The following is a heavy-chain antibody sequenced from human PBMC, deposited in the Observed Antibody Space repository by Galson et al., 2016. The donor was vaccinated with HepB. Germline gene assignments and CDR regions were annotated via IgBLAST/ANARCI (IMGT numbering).Heavy chain of an antibody. Sequence: SLRLSCAASGLTFSNYEMSWVRQAPGKGLEWVSYIRVSGTSKDYAGSVKGRFTLSRDNAKNSLYLLMDSLRTEDTAVYYLAVGPPTRDGGGWYGMVFQTWGQGTLVTVFS. D-gene: IGHD6-19*01. CDR3: AVGPPTRDGGGWYGMVFQT. CDR2: IRVSGTSK. J-gene: IGHJ5*02. V-gene: IGHV3-48*03. CDR1: GLTFSNYE.